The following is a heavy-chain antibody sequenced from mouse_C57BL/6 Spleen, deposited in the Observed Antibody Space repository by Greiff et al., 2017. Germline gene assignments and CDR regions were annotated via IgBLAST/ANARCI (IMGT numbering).Heavy chain of an antibody. CDR2: IRNKANGYTT. Sequence: EVMLVESGGGLVQPGGSLSLSCAASGFTFTDYYMSWVRQPPGKALEWLGFIRNKANGYTTEYSASVKGRFTISRDNSQSILYLQMNALRAEDSATYYCARYIGGYYVGYYAMDYWGQGTSVTVSS. J-gene: IGHJ4*01. CDR3: ARYIGGYYVGYYAMDY. D-gene: IGHD2-3*01. CDR1: GFTFTDYY. V-gene: IGHV7-3*01.